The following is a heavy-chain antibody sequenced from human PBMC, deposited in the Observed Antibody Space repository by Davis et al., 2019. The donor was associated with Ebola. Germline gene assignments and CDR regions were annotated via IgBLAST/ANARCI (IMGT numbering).Heavy chain of an antibody. CDR2: ISGSGGST. J-gene: IGHJ6*02. Sequence: ESLKISCRVSGFTFGDYAINWVRQAPGKGLEWVSAISGSGGSTYYADSVKGRFTISRDNSKNTLYLQMNSLRAEDTAVYYCTTEAPYAYGLYVWGQGTTVTVSS. CDR3: TTEAPYAYGLYV. CDR1: GFTFGDYA. V-gene: IGHV3-23*01.